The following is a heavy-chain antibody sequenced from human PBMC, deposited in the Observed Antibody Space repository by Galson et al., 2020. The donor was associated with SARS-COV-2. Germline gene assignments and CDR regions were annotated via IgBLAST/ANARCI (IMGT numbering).Heavy chain of an antibody. CDR1: GYTLTELS. CDR3: ATDFAYLAARHCGY. V-gene: IGHV1-24*01. J-gene: IGHJ4*02. Sequence: ASVKVSCKVSGYTLTELSMHWVRQAPGKGLEWLGGFDPEDGETIYAQKFQGRVTMTEDTSTDTAYMELSSLRSEDTAVYYCATDFAYLAARHCGYWGQGTLVTVAS. D-gene: IGHD6-6*01. CDR2: FDPEDGET.